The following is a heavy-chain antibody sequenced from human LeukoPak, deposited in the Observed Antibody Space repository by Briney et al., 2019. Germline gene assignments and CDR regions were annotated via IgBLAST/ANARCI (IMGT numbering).Heavy chain of an antibody. J-gene: IGHJ4*02. CDR1: GFTFGDYA. CDR2: IASETYGGTA. CDR3: TRDQTPYY. Sequence: SGGSLRLSCTASGFTFGDYAMTWVRQAPGKGLEWVGFIASETYGGTAEYAASVKGRFTISRDDSKSIAYLQMNSLKTEDIAVYYCTRDQTPYYWGQGTLVTVSS. V-gene: IGHV3-49*04.